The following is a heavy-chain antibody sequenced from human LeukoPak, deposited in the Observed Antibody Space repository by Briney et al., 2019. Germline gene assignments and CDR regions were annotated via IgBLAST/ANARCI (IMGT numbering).Heavy chain of an antibody. V-gene: IGHV4-59*01. CDR1: GGSISSFY. CDR3: ARGGMATLTS. D-gene: IGHD5-12*01. CDR2: IYSSGNT. Sequence: PSETLSLTCTVSGGSISSFYWIWIRQPPGKGLEWIGYIYSSGNTNYNPSLKSRVTISVDTSKNQFSLRLSSMTAADTAVYHCARGGMATLTSWGQGTLVTVPS. J-gene: IGHJ4*02.